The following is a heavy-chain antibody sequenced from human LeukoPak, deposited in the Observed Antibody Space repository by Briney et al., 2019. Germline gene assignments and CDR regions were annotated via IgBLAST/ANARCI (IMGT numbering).Heavy chain of an antibody. Sequence: GASVKVSCKASGGTFSSYAISWVRQALGQGLEWMGGIIPIFGTANYAQKFQGRVTITTDESTSTAYMELSSLRSEDTAVYYCARAVVPAAMGIDYYYYYYMDVWGKGTTVTVSS. CDR1: GGTFSSYA. D-gene: IGHD2-2*01. CDR3: ARAVVPAAMGIDYYYYYYMDV. V-gene: IGHV1-69*05. J-gene: IGHJ6*03. CDR2: IIPIFGTA.